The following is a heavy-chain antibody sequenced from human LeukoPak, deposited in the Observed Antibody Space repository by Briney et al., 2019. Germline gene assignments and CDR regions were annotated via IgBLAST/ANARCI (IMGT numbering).Heavy chain of an antibody. CDR1: GFTFSSYG. V-gene: IGHV3-30*18. Sequence: PGRSLRLSCAASGFTFSSYGMHWVRQAPGKGLEWVAVISYDGSNTHYADSIKGRFTISRENSKNTLHLQMNSLRAEDTAVYYCAKDHYYYGSGIYFMHYFDYWGQGTLVTVSS. J-gene: IGHJ4*02. CDR3: AKDHYYYGSGIYFMHYFDY. D-gene: IGHD3-10*01. CDR2: ISYDGSNT.